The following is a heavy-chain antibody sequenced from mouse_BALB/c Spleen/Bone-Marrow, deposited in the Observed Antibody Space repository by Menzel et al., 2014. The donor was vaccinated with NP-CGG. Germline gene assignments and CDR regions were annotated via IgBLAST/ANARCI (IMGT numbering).Heavy chain of an antibody. CDR3: ARFSQLGLLAY. CDR1: GYNFTSYW. Sequence: VQLQQSGAELVKPGTSVKLSCKASGYNFTSYWINWVKLRPGQGLEWIGDIYPGSGSTNYNEKFKSKATLTVDTSSSTAYMQLSSLASEDSALYYCARFSQLGLLAYWGQGTLVNVSA. V-gene: IGHV1-55*01. J-gene: IGHJ3*01. CDR2: IYPGSGST. D-gene: IGHD3-1*01.